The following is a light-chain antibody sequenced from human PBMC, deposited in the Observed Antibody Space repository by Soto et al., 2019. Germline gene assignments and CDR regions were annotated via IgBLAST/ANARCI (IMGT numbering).Light chain of an antibody. V-gene: IGLV2-23*03. CDR2: EGS. Sequence: QSALTQPASVSGSPGQSITISCTGTSSDVGNYNLVSWYQQHPGKAPKLMIYEGSKRPSGVSNRFSGSKSGNTASLTISGLQAEDEAYYYCCSDAGSTTFRVLFGGGTQLTVL. J-gene: IGLJ2*01. CDR3: CSDAGSTTFRVL. CDR1: SSDVGNYNL.